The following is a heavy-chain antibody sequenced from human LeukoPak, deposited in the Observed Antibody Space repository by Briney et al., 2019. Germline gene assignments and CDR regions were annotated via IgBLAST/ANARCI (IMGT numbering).Heavy chain of an antibody. Sequence: SETLSLTCAVYGGSFSGYYWSWIRQPPAKGLEWIGEINHSGSTNYNPSLKSRVTISVDTSKNQFSLKLSSVTAADTAVYFCARSPYVYGSGSYYRHPFDYWGEGTLVIVAS. CDR2: INHSGST. CDR3: ARSPYVYGSGSYYRHPFDY. D-gene: IGHD3-10*01. CDR1: GGSFSGYY. V-gene: IGHV4-34*01. J-gene: IGHJ4*02.